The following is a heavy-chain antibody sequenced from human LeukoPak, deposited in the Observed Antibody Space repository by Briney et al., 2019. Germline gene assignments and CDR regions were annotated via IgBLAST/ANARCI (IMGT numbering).Heavy chain of an antibody. CDR3: ARSGHYDSTGYDAFDI. CDR2: IFYSGST. V-gene: IGHV4-59*01. J-gene: IGHJ3*02. Sequence: SETLSLTCTVSGGSISNYYWSWIRQSPGKGLEWLGYIFYSGSTKYNPSLKSRVTISVDTSKNQFSLKLSSVTAADTAVYYCARSGHYDSTGYDAFDIWGQGTVVTVSS. CDR1: GGSISNYY. D-gene: IGHD3-22*01.